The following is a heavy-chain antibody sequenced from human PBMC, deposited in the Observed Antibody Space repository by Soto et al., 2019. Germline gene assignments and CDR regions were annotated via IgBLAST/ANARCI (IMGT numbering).Heavy chain of an antibody. CDR3: ASSPRGYCSSTSCRELGNYYGMDV. V-gene: IGHV5-51*01. Sequence: PGESLKISCKGSGYSFTSYWIGWVRQMPGKGLEWMGIIYPGDSDTSYSPSFQGQVTISADKSISTAYLQWSSLKASDTAMYYCASSPRGYCSSTSCRELGNYYGMDVWGQGTTVTVSS. D-gene: IGHD2-2*01. CDR2: IYPGDSDT. CDR1: GYSFTSYW. J-gene: IGHJ6*02.